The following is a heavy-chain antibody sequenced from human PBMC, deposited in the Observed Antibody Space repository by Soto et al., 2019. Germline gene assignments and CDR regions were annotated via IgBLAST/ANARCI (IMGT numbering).Heavy chain of an antibody. J-gene: IGHJ6*02. CDR1: GFIFNRYG. Sequence: QVQLVESGGGVVQPGRSLRLSCAASGFIFNRYGMNWVRQVPGKGLEWVADIWYDGSNKNYADSVKGRFTISRDNSKNTLSLQMNSLRAEDTAVYYCARGPGRSPLRNYGMDVWGQGTTVTVSS. CDR2: IWYDGSNK. CDR3: ARGPGRSPLRNYGMDV. V-gene: IGHV3-33*01.